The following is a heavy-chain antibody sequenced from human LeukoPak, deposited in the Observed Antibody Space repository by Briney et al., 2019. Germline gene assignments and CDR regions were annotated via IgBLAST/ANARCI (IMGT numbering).Heavy chain of an antibody. D-gene: IGHD2-2*02. V-gene: IGHV3-30-3*01. CDR3: VREERVIVVVPAAIGFDP. Sequence: GGSLRLSCAASGFTFSSYAMHWVRQAPGKGLEWVAVISYDGSNKYYADSVKGRFTISRDNSKNTLYLQMNSLRAEDTAVYYCVREERVIVVVPAAIGFDPWGQGTLVTVSS. J-gene: IGHJ5*02. CDR1: GFTFSSYA. CDR2: ISYDGSNK.